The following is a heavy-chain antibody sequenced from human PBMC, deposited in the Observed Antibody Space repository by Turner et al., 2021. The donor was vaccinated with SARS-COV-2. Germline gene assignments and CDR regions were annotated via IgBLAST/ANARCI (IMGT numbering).Heavy chain of an antibody. J-gene: IGHJ4*02. V-gene: IGHV3-30*18. CDR2: IAYDGNNK. Sequence: QVQLVESGGGVVQPGRSLRLFCAASGFTFSSYGMHWVRQAPGKGLEWVAVIAYDGNNKYYADSVKGRFTISRDNSKNTLYLQMNSLRAEDTAVYYCAKQLGLYSNPMYCFDYWGQGTLVTVSS. D-gene: IGHD4-4*01. CDR3: AKQLGLYSNPMYCFDY. CDR1: GFTFSSYG.